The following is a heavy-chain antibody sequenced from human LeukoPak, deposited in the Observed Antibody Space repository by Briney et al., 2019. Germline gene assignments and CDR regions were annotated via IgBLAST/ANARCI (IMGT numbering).Heavy chain of an antibody. D-gene: IGHD5-24*01. Sequence: GASVKVSCKASGYTFTSYDINWVRQATGQGLEWMGWMNPNSGNTGYAQKFQGRVTITRNTSISTAYMELSSLRSEDTAVYYCARGPESNRDGYNFNYWGQGTLVTVSS. CDR3: ARGPESNRDGYNFNY. CDR2: MNPNSGNT. J-gene: IGHJ4*02. V-gene: IGHV1-8*03. CDR1: GYTFTSYD.